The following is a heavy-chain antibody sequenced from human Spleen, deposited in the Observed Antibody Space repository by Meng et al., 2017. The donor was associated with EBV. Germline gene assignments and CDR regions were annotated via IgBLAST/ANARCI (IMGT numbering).Heavy chain of an antibody. D-gene: IGHD6-6*01. Sequence: QVQLQQWGAGLLKPSETLSLTCAVYGGSVSGFYWIWIRQSPEKGLEWIGESNHSGSTTYNPSLKSRVTISVDTSKDQFSLRLTPVTAADTAIYYCARGRTVARSPWSDPWGQGTLVTVSS. V-gene: IGHV4-34*01. J-gene: IGHJ5*02. CDR1: GGSVSGFY. CDR2: SNHSGST. CDR3: ARGRTVARSPWSDP.